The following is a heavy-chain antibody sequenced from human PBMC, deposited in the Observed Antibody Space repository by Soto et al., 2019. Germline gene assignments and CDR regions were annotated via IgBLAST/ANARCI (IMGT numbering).Heavy chain of an antibody. D-gene: IGHD3-10*01. Sequence: EVQLLESGGGLVQPGGSLRLSCAASGFTFNNYAMTWVRKAPGKGLEWGSAISGGGDTTSYADSVKGRLTVSRDGSKNTLYLQMSSLRAEDTALYYCAKGRGGSGSLTPRVDFWGQGTLVTVSS. CDR1: GFTFNNYA. CDR3: AKGRGGSGSLTPRVDF. V-gene: IGHV3-23*01. J-gene: IGHJ4*02. CDR2: ISGGGDTT.